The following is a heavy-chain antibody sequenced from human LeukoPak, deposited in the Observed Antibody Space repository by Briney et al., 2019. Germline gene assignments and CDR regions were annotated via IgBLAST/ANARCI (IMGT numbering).Heavy chain of an antibody. D-gene: IGHD3-9*01. J-gene: IGHJ4*02. CDR2: ISSSGSTI. CDR1: GFTFSSYG. Sequence: GGSLRLSCAASGFTFSSYGMSWVRQAPGKGLEWVSAISSSGSTIYYADSVKGRFTISRDNAKNSLYLQMNSLRAEDTAVYYCARDPTDILTGYYTGFDYWGQGTLVTVSS. CDR3: ARDPTDILTGYYTGFDY. V-gene: IGHV3-48*04.